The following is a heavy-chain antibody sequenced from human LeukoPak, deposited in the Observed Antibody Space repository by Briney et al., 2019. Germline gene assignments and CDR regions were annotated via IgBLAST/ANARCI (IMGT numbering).Heavy chain of an antibody. CDR3: AKADRGWGVITKD. CDR1: GFTFNSYG. CDR2: IHYDGTNK. D-gene: IGHD3-10*01. V-gene: IGHV3-30*02. Sequence: GGSLRLSCAASGFTFNSYGMHWVRQAPGKGLEWVAVIHYDGTNKNYADSVKGRFTISRDPSKNTVYLQMNSLRAEDTAVYYCAKADRGWGVITKDWGQGTLVTVSS. J-gene: IGHJ4*02.